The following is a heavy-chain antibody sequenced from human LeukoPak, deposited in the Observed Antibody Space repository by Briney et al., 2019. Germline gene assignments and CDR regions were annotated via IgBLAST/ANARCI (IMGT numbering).Heavy chain of an antibody. J-gene: IGHJ6*03. Sequence: GGSLRLSCAASGFTFSSYGMHWVRQAPGKGLEWVAVISYDGSNKYYADSVKGRFTISRDNSKNTLYLQMNSLRAEDTAVYYCARAGKPLQGYYYYYMDVWGKGTTVTVSS. CDR2: ISYDGSNK. V-gene: IGHV3-30*03. D-gene: IGHD1-14*01. CDR1: GFTFSSYG. CDR3: ARAGKPLQGYYYYYMDV.